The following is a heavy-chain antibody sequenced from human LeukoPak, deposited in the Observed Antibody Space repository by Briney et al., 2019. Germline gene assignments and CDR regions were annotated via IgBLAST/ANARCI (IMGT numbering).Heavy chain of an antibody. CDR3: ARTGYLKPIDS. V-gene: IGHV3-66*02. D-gene: IGHD3-9*01. J-gene: IGHJ4*02. CDR1: GFTVSSNY. CDR2: IYSSGTT. Sequence: GGSLRLSCTASGFTVSSNYMTWVRQAPGKGLEWVSIIYSSGTTYYADSVKGRFTISRDNSKNTLYLRMNSLRTEDTAVYYCARTGYLKPIDSWGQGTLVTVSS.